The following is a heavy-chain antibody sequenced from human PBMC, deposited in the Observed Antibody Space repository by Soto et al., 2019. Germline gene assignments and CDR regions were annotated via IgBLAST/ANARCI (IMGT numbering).Heavy chain of an antibody. V-gene: IGHV2-5*02. CDR3: SRGYYPTNSFDP. J-gene: IGHJ5*02. CDR2: IYWDDDK. Sequence: SGPTRVNPTQTLTLTCTFSGFSLSTSGMSVGWIRQPPGKALEWLAVIYWDDDKRYSPSLKSRLTITKDTSKNQVVLAMTNVDPLDTATYYCSRGYYPTNSFDPSGQGTLVTLSS. CDR1: GFSLSTSGMS. D-gene: IGHD6-25*01.